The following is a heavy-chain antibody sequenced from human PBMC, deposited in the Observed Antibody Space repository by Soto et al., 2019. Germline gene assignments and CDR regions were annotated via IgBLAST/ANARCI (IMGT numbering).Heavy chain of an antibody. CDR2: LPHDGISE. V-gene: IGHV3-30-3*02. CDR3: ATGPRFHYDSIRY. J-gene: IGHJ4*02. D-gene: IGHD3-16*01. Sequence: GGSQRLSWAASGFTFEFFSMHWIRQAPGKGLEWVAVLPHDGISESYSDAVKGSFTCSTNSAKNTLFLQMTSLRAEETGLYYRATGPRFHYDSIRYWGQGTQVTV. CDR1: GFTFEFFS.